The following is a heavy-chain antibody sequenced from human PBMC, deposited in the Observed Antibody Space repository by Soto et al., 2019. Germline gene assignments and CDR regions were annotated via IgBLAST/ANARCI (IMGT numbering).Heavy chain of an antibody. CDR3: ASGPTTTTRLYYMDV. CDR2: IKQDGSER. V-gene: IGHV3-7*01. J-gene: IGHJ6*03. D-gene: IGHD1-26*01. CDR1: GFTFSSYW. Sequence: EVQLVESGGDLVQPGGSLRLSCAANGFTFSSYWMSWVRQAPGKGLEWVANIKQDGSERYHVDSVKGRFTISSDNAKKSLYLQRNTLRAEDTAVYYCASGPTTTTRLYYMDVWGKGTTVTVSS.